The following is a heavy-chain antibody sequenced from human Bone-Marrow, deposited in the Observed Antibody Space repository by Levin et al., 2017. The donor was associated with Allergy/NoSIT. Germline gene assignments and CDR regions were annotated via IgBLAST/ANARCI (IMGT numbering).Heavy chain of an antibody. Sequence: KSSETLSLTCAVSGGSISSENWWNWVRQSPGKGLEWIGEIYHGGLINYNPSLKSRVTISMDKSENQFSLKLTSVTAADTAIYYCARGNGYYFDYWGQGTLVTVSS. J-gene: IGHJ4*02. D-gene: IGHD3-3*01. CDR1: GGSISSENW. CDR2: IYHGGLI. V-gene: IGHV4-4*02. CDR3: ARGNGYYFDY.